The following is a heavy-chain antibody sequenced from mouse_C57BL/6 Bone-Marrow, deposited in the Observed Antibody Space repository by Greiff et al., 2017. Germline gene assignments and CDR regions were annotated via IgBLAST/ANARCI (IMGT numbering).Heavy chain of an antibody. D-gene: IGHD1-1*01. J-gene: IGHJ2*01. CDR3: ARLYGSSPYYFDY. V-gene: IGHV5-6*01. CDR1: GFTFSSYG. Sequence: EVQLVESGGDLVKPGGSLKLSCAASGFTFSSYGMSWVRQTPDKRLEWVATISSGGSYTYYPDSVKGRFTISRDNAKNTLYLQMSSLKSEDTAMYYCARLYGSSPYYFDYRGQGTTLTVSS. CDR2: ISSGGSYT.